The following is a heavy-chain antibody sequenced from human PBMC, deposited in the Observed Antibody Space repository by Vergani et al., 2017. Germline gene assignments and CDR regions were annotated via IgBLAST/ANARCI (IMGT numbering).Heavy chain of an antibody. V-gene: IGHV4-39*01. J-gene: IGHJ5*02. D-gene: IGHD2/OR15-2a*01. CDR1: GGTISSSSYR. CDR3: ARQNGILXYLGDGFRYWLDP. CDR2: IYYVGNA. Sequence: QVQLQESGPGVVKPSETLALTCTASGGTISSSSYRWAWLRQPPGKELEWIGSIYYVGNADYNPSLESRVTMSVDTSQNQFSLNLISVTAADTAVYFCARQNGILXYLGDGFRYWLDPWGQGTLVTVSS.